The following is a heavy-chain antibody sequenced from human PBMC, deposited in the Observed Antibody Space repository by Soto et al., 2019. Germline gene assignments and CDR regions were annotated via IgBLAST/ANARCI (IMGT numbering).Heavy chain of an antibody. CDR2: IWYDGSNK. D-gene: IGHD6-19*01. J-gene: IGHJ4*02. Sequence: PGGSLRLSCAASGFTFSSYGMHWVRQAPGKGLEWVAVIWYDGSNKYYADSVKGRFTISRDNSKNTLYLQMNSLRAEDTAVYYCARDGYSSGWYDQDFDYWGQGTLVTVSS. CDR1: GFTFSSYG. V-gene: IGHV3-33*01. CDR3: ARDGYSSGWYDQDFDY.